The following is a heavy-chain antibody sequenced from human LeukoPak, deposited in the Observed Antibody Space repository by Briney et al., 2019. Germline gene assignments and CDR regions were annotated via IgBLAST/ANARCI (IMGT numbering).Heavy chain of an antibody. V-gene: IGHV4-39*07. CDR1: GGSISSSSYY. D-gene: IGHD6-19*01. CDR3: ARVLVIAVAGFDY. Sequence: PSETLSLTCTVSGGSISSSSYYWGWIRQPPGKGLEWIGSIYYSGSTYYNPSLKSRVTISVDTSKNQFSLKLSSVTAADTAVYYCARVLVIAVAGFDYWGQGTLVTVSS. J-gene: IGHJ4*02. CDR2: IYYSGST.